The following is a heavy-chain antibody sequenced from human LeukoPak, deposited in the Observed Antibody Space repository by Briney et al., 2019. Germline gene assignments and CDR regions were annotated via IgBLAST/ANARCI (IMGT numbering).Heavy chain of an antibody. Sequence: QPGGSLRLSCAASGFTFSSYAMSWVRQAPGKGLEWVSAISGSGGSTYYADSVKGRFTISRDNSKNTLYLQMNSLRAEDTAVYYCAKDRLNYGSGTYYFDYWGQGTLVTVSS. D-gene: IGHD3-10*01. J-gene: IGHJ4*02. CDR3: AKDRLNYGSGTYYFDY. CDR1: GFTFSSYA. CDR2: ISGSGGST. V-gene: IGHV3-23*01.